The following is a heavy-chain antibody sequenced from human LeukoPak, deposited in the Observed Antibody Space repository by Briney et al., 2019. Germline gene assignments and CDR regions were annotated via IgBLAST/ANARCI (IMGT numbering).Heavy chain of an antibody. D-gene: IGHD3-22*01. CDR1: GFTFSSYE. Sequence: GGSLRLSCAASGFTFSSYEMNWVRQAPGKGLEWVSSISSSSSYIYYADSVKGRFTISRDNAKNSLYLQMNSLRAEDTAVYYCARGPGIVVVPWGQGTLVTVSS. V-gene: IGHV3-21*01. CDR2: ISSSSSYI. CDR3: ARGPGIVVVP. J-gene: IGHJ5*02.